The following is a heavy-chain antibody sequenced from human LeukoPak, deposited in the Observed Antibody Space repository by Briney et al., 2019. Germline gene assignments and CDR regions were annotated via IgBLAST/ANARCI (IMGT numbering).Heavy chain of an antibody. J-gene: IGHJ6*02. CDR3: AREAKEIVATIDHYYYYYGMDV. V-gene: IGHV4-34*01. CDR1: GGSFSGYY. CDR2: INHSGST. Sequence: SETLSLTCAVYGGSFSGYYWSWIRQPPGKGLEWIGEINHSGSTNYNPSLKSRVTISVDTSKNQFSLKLSSVTAADTAVYYCAREAKEIVATIDHYYYYYGMDVWGQGTTVTVSS. D-gene: IGHD1-14*01.